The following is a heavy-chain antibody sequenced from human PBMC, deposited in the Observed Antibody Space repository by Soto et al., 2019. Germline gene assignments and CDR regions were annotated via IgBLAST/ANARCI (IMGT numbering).Heavy chain of an antibody. CDR2: ISWNSGSI. D-gene: IGHD3-22*01. J-gene: IGHJ4*02. V-gene: IGHV3-9*01. CDR3: AKSPWDNYYDSSGSWYYFDY. Sequence: GGSLRLSCAASGFTFDDYAMHWVRQAPGKGLEWVSGISWNSGSIGYADSVKGRFTISRDNAKNSLYLQMNSLRAEDTALYYCAKSPWDNYYDSSGSWYYFDYWGQGTLVTVSS. CDR1: GFTFDDYA.